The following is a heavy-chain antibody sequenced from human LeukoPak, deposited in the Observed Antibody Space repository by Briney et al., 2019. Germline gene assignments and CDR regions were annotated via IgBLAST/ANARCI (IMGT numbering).Heavy chain of an antibody. D-gene: IGHD2-15*01. Sequence: PSETLSLTCAVSGGSIRSNSYYWGWIRQPPGKGLEWIGSIYHAGSTYYNPSLKSRVTISVDTSKNQFSLKLSSVTAADTAVYYCARVGLVVVAARGMDVWGQGTTVTVSS. CDR3: ARVGLVVVAARGMDV. CDR1: GGSIRSNSYY. J-gene: IGHJ6*02. CDR2: IYHAGST. V-gene: IGHV4-39*07.